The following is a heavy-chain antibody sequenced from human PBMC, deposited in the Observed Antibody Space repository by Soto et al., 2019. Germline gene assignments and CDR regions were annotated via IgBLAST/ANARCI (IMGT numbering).Heavy chain of an antibody. CDR1: GYSYTSYW. CDR2: IYPGDSDT. V-gene: IGHV5-51*01. J-gene: IGHJ5*02. D-gene: IGHD4-17*01. Sequence: PGESLKISCKGSGYSYTSYWIGWVRQTPWKGLEWMGIIYPGDSDTRYSPSFQGQVTISVDKSISTAYLQWSSLKASDTAIYYCTRGGGDDSGGNHHWGQGTPVTVSS. CDR3: TRGGGDDSGGNHH.